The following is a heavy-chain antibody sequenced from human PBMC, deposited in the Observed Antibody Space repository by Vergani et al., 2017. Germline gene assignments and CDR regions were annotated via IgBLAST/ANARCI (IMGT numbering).Heavy chain of an antibody. CDR1: GFTFNEYW. CDR3: ARARKLRFGVVWENWFDP. Sequence: EVELVESGGGLVQPGGSLRLSCAASGFTFNEYWMHWARQVPGKGLVWGSGMNGYGDTISYADSVKGRFTISRDNAKNTLFLQMNSLRAEDTAVYYCARARKLRFGVVWENWFDPWGQGTLVTVAS. D-gene: IGHD3-3*01. V-gene: IGHV3-74*01. J-gene: IGHJ5*02. CDR2: MNGYGDTI.